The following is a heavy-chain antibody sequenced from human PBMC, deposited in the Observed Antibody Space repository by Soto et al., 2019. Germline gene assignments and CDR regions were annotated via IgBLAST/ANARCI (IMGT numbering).Heavy chain of an antibody. Sequence: WGSLRLSCTVSGFAFNNYGINWVRQAPGKGLEWVSSISKSDYTYYSDSVKGRFTISRDNAKNSVSLQMNTLRVEDTAVYYCAREDSIIIPAVSDFWGQGTLVTVSS. J-gene: IGHJ4*02. CDR2: ISKSDYT. CDR3: AREDSIIIPAVSDF. V-gene: IGHV3-21*01. D-gene: IGHD2-2*01. CDR1: GFAFNNYG.